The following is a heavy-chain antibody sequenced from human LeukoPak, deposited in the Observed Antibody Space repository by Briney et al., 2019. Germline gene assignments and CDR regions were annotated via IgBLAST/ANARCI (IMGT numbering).Heavy chain of an antibody. CDR2: ISGSGGST. Sequence: GGSLRLSCAASGFTFSSYAMSWVRQAPGKGLEWVSAISGSGGSTYYADSVTGRFTISRDNSKNTLYLQMNSLRAEDTAVYYCATDGLNSSSSVFDYWGQGTLVTVSS. J-gene: IGHJ4*02. CDR3: ATDGLNSSSSVFDY. D-gene: IGHD6-6*01. CDR1: GFTFSSYA. V-gene: IGHV3-23*01.